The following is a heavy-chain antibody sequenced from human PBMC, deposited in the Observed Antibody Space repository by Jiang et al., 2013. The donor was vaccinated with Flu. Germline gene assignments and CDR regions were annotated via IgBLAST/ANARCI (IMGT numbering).Heavy chain of an antibody. CDR1: GGSISSNNYY. CDR2: IYYTGST. D-gene: IGHD3-22*01. CDR3: ARRGSGDGSGYYYDY. V-gene: IGHV4-39*01. Sequence: GLVKPSETLSLTCTVSGGSISSNNYYWGWIRQPPGKGLEWIGNIYYTGSTYYNPSLKSRVTISVDTSKNQFSLKLSSVTAADMAVYYCARRGSGDGSGYYYDYWGQGTLVTVSS. J-gene: IGHJ4*02.